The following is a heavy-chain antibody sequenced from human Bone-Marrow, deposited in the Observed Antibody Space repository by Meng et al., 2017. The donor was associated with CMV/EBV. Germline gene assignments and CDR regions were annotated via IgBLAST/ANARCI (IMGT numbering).Heavy chain of an antibody. CDR3: ARDRRRFLEWPDGVFAL. Sequence: GESLKISCAASGFTFSDYYMNWVRQAPGKGLEWVSFISSSGSYTYYGDSVKGRFTISRDNAKNSLYLQMNSLRTEDTAVYYCARDRRRFLEWPDGVFALWGQGTMVTVAS. CDR1: GFTFSDYY. V-gene: IGHV3-11*06. J-gene: IGHJ3*01. D-gene: IGHD3-3*01. CDR2: ISSSGSYT.